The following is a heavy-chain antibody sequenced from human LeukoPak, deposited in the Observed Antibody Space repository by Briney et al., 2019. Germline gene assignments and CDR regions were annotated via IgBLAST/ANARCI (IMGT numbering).Heavy chain of an antibody. D-gene: IGHD3-10*01. CDR1: GGSINSYY. J-gene: IGHJ3*02. CDR2: IYYSGST. CDR3: ARDKADYYGSGRKDAFDI. V-gene: IGHV4-59*12. Sequence: PSETLSLTCTVSGGSINSYYWSWIRQPPGKGLEWIGYIYYSGSTNYNPSLKSRVTMSVDTSKNQFSLKLSSVTAADTAVYYCARDKADYYGSGRKDAFDIWGQGTMVTVSS.